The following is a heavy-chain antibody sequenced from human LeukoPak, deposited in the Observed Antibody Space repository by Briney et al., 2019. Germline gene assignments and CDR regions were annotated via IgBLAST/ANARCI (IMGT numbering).Heavy chain of an antibody. Sequence: GSSVTVSCKASGYTFTRYDMHWVRQAPGQGLEWMGIINPSGGSINYAQKFQGRVTMTRNTSTSTVYMELSSPRSEDTAVYYCASVLYCGADCYSGRYFFDYWGQGTLLTVFS. CDR1: GYTFTRYD. V-gene: IGHV1-46*01. CDR2: INPSGGSI. D-gene: IGHD2-21*02. CDR3: ASVLYCGADCYSGRYFFDY. J-gene: IGHJ4*02.